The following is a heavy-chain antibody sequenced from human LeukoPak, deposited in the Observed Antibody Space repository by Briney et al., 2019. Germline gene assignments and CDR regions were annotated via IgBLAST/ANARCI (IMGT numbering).Heavy chain of an antibody. D-gene: IGHD3-10*01. CDR2: TSTSGSTI. V-gene: IGHV3-48*04. CDR3: ARGGLGSWTFDS. J-gene: IGHJ4*02. Sequence: RGSLRLSCAASGFIFSTYSMNWVRQAPWKRLEWVSCTSTSGSTIYYAHSVKDRFTTSRDNAKYSLYLQMNSLRAEDTAVYYCARGGLGSWTFDSWGQGTLVTVSS. CDR1: GFIFSTYS.